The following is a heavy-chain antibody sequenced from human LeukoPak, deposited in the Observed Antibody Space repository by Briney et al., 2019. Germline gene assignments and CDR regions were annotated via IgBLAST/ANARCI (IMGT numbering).Heavy chain of an antibody. CDR1: GFTVSSNY. V-gene: IGHV3-53*01. Sequence: GGSLRLSCAASGFTVSSNYMSWVRQAPGKGLEWVSVIYSGGSTYYADSVKGRFTISRDNSKNTLYLQMNSLRAEDTAVYYCAKDSVLEWLYDYWGQGTLVTVSS. CDR2: IYSGGST. CDR3: AKDSVLEWLYDY. D-gene: IGHD3-3*01. J-gene: IGHJ4*02.